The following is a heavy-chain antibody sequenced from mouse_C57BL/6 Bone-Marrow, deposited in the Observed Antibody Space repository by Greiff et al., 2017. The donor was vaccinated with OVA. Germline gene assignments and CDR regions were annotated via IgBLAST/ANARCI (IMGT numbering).Heavy chain of an antibody. CDR3: AREQVATDYAMDY. Sequence: QVHVKQPGAELVKPGASVKLSCKASGYTFTSYWMQGVKQRPGQGLEWIGEIDPSDSYTNYNQKFKGKATLTVDTSSSTAYMQLSSLTSEDSAVYYCAREQVATDYAMDYWGQGTSVTVSS. V-gene: IGHV1-50*01. J-gene: IGHJ4*01. CDR2: IDPSDSYT. CDR1: GYTFTSYW. D-gene: IGHD1-1*01.